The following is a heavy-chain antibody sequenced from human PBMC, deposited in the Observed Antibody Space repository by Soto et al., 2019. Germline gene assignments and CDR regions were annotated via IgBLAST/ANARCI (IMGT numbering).Heavy chain of an antibody. Sequence: QVQLVESGGGVVQPGRSLRLSCAASGFTFSSYGMHWVRQAPGKGLEWVAVISYDGSNKYYADSVKGRFTISRDNSKNTVYLQMNSLRAEDTAVYYCAKDPRGYMITFGGVIVRGNYFDYWGQGTLVTVSS. V-gene: IGHV3-30*18. CDR3: AKDPRGYMITFGGVIVRGNYFDY. J-gene: IGHJ4*02. CDR1: GFTFSSYG. CDR2: ISYDGSNK. D-gene: IGHD3-16*02.